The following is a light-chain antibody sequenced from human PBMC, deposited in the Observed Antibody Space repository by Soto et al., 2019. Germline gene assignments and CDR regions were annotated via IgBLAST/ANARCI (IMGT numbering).Light chain of an antibody. CDR3: CSYAGSSTYV. J-gene: IGLJ1*01. CDR2: EVS. Sequence: QSVLTQPASASRSPGQSITISCTGTSSDVGSYNLVSWYQQHPGKAPKLMIYEVSKRPSGVSNRFSGSKSGNTASLTISGLQAEDEADYYCCSYAGSSTYVFGTGTKVTV. V-gene: IGLV2-23*02. CDR1: SSDVGSYNL.